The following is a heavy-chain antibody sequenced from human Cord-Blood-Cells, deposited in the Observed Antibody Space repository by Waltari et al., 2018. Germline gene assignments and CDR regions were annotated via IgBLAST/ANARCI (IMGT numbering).Heavy chain of an antibody. CDR3: ARENHGSSSPNSYYYGMDV. D-gene: IGHD6-6*01. CDR1: GGSISSGGYY. J-gene: IGHJ6*02. Sequence: QVQLQESGPGLVKPSQTLSLTCTVSGGSISSGGYYWSWIRQHPGKGLEWIGYIDYSGNTCYNPSLKSRVTITVNTTKNQFSLKLSSVTAADTAVYYCARENHGSSSPNSYYYGMDVWGQGTTVTVSS. CDR2: IDYSGNT. V-gene: IGHV4-31*03.